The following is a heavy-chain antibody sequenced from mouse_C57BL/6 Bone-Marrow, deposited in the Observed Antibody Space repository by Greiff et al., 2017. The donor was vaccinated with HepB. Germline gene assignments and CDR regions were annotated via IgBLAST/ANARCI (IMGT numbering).Heavy chain of an antibody. CDR1: GFSLTSYG. J-gene: IGHJ3*01. CDR2: IWGVGST. V-gene: IGHV2-6*01. D-gene: IGHD2-4*01. CDR3: ASEAYDYDGSWFAY. Sequence: VQLQESGPGLVAPSQSLSITCTVSGFSLTSYGVDWVRQSPGKGLEWLGVIWGVGSTNYNSALKSRLSISKDNSKSQVFLKMNSLQTDDTAMYYCASEAYDYDGSWFAYWGQVTLVTVSA.